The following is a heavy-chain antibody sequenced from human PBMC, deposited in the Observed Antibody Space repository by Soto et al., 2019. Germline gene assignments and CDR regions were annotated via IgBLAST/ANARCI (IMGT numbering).Heavy chain of an antibody. CDR1: GYTFTSYA. J-gene: IGHJ5*02. V-gene: IGHV1-3*01. CDR3: ARGLELRWFDP. Sequence: ASVKVSCKASGYTFTSYAMHWVRQAPGQRLEWMGWINAGNGNTKYSQKFQGRVTITRDTSASTAYMELSSLRSEDTAVYYRARGLELRWFDPWGQGTLVTVSS. D-gene: IGHD1-7*01. CDR2: INAGNGNT.